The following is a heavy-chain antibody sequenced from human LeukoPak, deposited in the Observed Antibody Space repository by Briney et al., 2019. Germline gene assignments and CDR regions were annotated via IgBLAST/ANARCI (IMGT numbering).Heavy chain of an antibody. J-gene: IGHJ4*02. V-gene: IGHV4-39*07. Sequence: KSSATLPLTCTVSDGSISSSSWYWGWIRQPPGKGLEWIGSIYYSGSSYYNPSLKSRVSISIDTSKNQFSLKLTSVTAADTAVYYCARDRATLVTGNFDYWGQGALVTVSS. CDR3: ARDRATLVTGNFDY. CDR1: DGSISSSSWY. CDR2: IYYSGSS. D-gene: IGHD5-18*01.